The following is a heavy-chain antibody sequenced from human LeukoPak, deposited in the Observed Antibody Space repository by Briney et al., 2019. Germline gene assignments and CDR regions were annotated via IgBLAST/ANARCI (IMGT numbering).Heavy chain of an antibody. CDR3: ARAPTVTFFDY. Sequence: SETLSLTCTVSGYSISSGYYWGWIRQPPGKGLEWIGNIYHSGSTYYNPSLKSRVTISVDTSKNQFSVKLSSVTAADTAVYYCARAPTVTFFDYWGQGTLVTVSS. D-gene: IGHD4-17*01. J-gene: IGHJ4*02. CDR2: IYHSGST. V-gene: IGHV4-38-2*02. CDR1: GYSISSGYY.